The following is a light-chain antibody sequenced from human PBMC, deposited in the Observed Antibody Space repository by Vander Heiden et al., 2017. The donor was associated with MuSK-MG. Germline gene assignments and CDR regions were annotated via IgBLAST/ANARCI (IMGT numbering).Light chain of an antibody. V-gene: IGKV1-5*03. J-gene: IGKJ1*01. CDR3: QQDNSYPRT. CDR1: QSISSW. Sequence: SASVGDRVTITCRASQSISSWLAWYQQKPGKAPKLLIYKASSLESGVPSRFSGSGSGTEFTLTISSLQPDDFATYYCQQDNSYPRTFGQGTKVEIK. CDR2: KAS.